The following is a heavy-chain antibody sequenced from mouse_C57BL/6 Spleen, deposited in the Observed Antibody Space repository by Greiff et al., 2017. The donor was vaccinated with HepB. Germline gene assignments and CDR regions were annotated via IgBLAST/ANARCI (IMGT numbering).Heavy chain of an antibody. CDR2: ISYDGSN. J-gene: IGHJ4*01. Sequence: DVQLVESGPGLVKPSQSLSLTCSVTGYSITSGYYWNWIRQFPGNKLEWMGYISYDGSNNYNPSLKNRISITRDTSKNQFFLKLNSVTTEDTATYYCARTYYGNYDYYAMDYWGQGTSVTVSS. CDR1: GYSITSGYY. V-gene: IGHV3-6*01. CDR3: ARTYYGNYDYYAMDY. D-gene: IGHD2-10*01.